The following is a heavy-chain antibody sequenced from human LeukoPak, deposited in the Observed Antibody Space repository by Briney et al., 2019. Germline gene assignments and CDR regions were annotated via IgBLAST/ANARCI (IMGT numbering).Heavy chain of an antibody. Sequence: GVSLRLSCAASGFTFSDYYMSWIRQAPGKGLEWVSYISSSGSTIYYADSVKGRFTISRDNAKNSLYLQMNSLRAEDTAVYYCARDPSEQQLVSFDYWGQGTLVTVSS. CDR1: GFTFSDYY. D-gene: IGHD6-13*01. J-gene: IGHJ4*02. CDR3: ARDPSEQQLVSFDY. CDR2: ISSSGSTI. V-gene: IGHV3-11*01.